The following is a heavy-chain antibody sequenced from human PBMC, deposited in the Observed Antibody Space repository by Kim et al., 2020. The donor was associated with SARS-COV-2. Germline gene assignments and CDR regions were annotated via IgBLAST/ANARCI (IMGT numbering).Heavy chain of an antibody. J-gene: IGHJ1*01. CDR3: AREGVAPNVIEYFQH. V-gene: IGHV1-2*02. D-gene: IGHD2-21*01. Sequence: ASVKVSCKASGYTFTGYYMHWVRQAPGQGLEWMGWINPNSGGPNYAQKFQGRVTINRDTSSNTAYMELSRLRSDDTAVYYCAREGVAPNVIEYFQHWGQGTLVTVSS. CDR2: INPNSGGP. CDR1: GYTFTGYY.